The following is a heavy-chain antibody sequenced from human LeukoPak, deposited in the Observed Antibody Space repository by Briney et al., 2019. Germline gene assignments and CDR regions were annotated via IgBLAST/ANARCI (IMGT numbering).Heavy chain of an antibody. J-gene: IGHJ4*02. D-gene: IGHD3-22*01. Sequence: GGSLRLSCADSGFTVSGDYMSWVRQAPGKGLEWVSVIYSGGSTYYADSVKGRFTISRDNSKNTLYLQMNSLRAEDTAVYYCARHKEHYDSSGYGFDYWGQGTLVTVSS. CDR3: ARHKEHYDSSGYGFDY. CDR1: GFTVSGDY. CDR2: IYSGGST. V-gene: IGHV3-53*01.